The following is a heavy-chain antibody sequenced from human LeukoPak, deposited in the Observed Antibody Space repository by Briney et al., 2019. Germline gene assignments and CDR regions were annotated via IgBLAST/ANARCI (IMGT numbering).Heavy chain of an antibody. CDR2: MNPNSGNT. Sequence: GASVKVSCKASGYTFTSYDINWVRQATGQGLEWMGWMNPNSGNTGYAQKFQGRVTMTRNTSISTAYMELSSLRSEDTAVYYCARGAITYYYGSGSYSWFDPWGQGTLVTVSS. V-gene: IGHV1-8*01. D-gene: IGHD3-10*01. J-gene: IGHJ5*02. CDR3: ARGAITYYYGSGSYSWFDP. CDR1: GYTFTSYD.